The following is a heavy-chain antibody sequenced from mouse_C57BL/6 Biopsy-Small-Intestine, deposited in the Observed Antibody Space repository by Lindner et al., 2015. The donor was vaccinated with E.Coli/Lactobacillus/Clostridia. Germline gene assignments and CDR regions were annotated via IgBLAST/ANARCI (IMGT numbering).Heavy chain of an antibody. Sequence: VQLQESGPELVKPGASVKISCKTSGYAFSSSWMNWVKQRPGEGLEWIGRIYPGDGDTDYNGKFKGKATLTADKSSRTAYMQLISLTSEDSAVYFCARGGSYSNYRYFDVWGAGTTVTVSS. D-gene: IGHD2-5*01. CDR3: ARGGSYSNYRYFDV. CDR1: GYAFSSSW. V-gene: IGHV1-82*01. CDR2: IYPGDGDT. J-gene: IGHJ1*01.